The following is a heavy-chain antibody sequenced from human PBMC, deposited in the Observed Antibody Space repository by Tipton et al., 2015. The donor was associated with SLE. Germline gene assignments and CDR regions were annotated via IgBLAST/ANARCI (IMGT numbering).Heavy chain of an antibody. J-gene: IGHJ5*02. Sequence: TLSLTCAVSGYSISSGYYWGWIRQPPGKGLEGIGSIYGSGSSYYNPSLRSRVTISVDTSKNQFSLKLSSVTAADTAVYFCARHQYGSGSYFKSWGQGTLVTVSS. CDR1: GYSISSGYY. D-gene: IGHD3-10*01. V-gene: IGHV4-38-2*01. CDR2: IYGSGSS. CDR3: ARHQYGSGSYFKS.